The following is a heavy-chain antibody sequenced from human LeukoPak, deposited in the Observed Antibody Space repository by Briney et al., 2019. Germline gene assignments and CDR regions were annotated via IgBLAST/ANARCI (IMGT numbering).Heavy chain of an antibody. CDR3: ARGATYYDYVWGSYRSLKPLCYFDY. CDR2: INHSGST. J-gene: IGHJ4*02. D-gene: IGHD3-16*02. Sequence: PSETLSLTCAVYGGSFSGYYWSWIRQPPGKGLEWIGEINHSGSTNYNPSLKSRVTISVDTSKNQFSLKLSSVTAADTAVYYCARGATYYDYVWGSYRSLKPLCYFDYWGQGTLVTVSS. V-gene: IGHV4-34*01. CDR1: GGSFSGYY.